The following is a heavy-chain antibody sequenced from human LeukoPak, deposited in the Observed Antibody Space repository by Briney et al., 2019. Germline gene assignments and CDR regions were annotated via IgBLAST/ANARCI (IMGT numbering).Heavy chain of an antibody. CDR1: GFTFSSYA. V-gene: IGHV3-11*04. CDR3: AHLGGMVIQN. D-gene: IGHD3-16*01. Sequence: PGGSLRLSCAASGFTFSSYAMSWIRQAPGKGLEWVSYISSGGTTIYYADSVKGRFTISRDDAKNSLYLQMNSLRAEDTAVYYCAHLGGMVIQNWGQGTLVTVSS. J-gene: IGHJ1*01. CDR2: ISSGGTTI.